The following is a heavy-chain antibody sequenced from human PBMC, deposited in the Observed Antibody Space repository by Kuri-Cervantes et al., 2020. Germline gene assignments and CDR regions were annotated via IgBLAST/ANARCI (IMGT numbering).Heavy chain of an antibody. Sequence: GGSLRLSCAASGLTFSSYSMNWVRQAPGKGLEWVSSIGSNSSYICYADSVKGRFTISRDNSKNTLYLQMNSLRAEDTAVYYCAKDPSSPYGDYDYFDYWGQGTLVTVSS. J-gene: IGHJ4*02. CDR3: AKDPSSPYGDYDYFDY. CDR1: GLTFSSYS. D-gene: IGHD4-17*01. V-gene: IGHV3-21*04. CDR2: IGSNSSYI.